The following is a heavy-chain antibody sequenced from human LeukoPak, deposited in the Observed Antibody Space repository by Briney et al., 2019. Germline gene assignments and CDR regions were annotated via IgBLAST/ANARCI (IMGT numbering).Heavy chain of an antibody. Sequence: GGSLRLSCAASGFASNTYNMNWVRQAPGKGLEWVSSITSTSTSIYYADSVKGRFTISRDNAKNSLYLQMHSLRAEDTAVYYCARVVWGQLTYYFDYWGQGTLVTVSS. CDR3: ARVVWGQLTYYFDY. D-gene: IGHD3-16*01. V-gene: IGHV3-21*01. CDR2: ITSTSTSI. J-gene: IGHJ4*02. CDR1: GFASNTYN.